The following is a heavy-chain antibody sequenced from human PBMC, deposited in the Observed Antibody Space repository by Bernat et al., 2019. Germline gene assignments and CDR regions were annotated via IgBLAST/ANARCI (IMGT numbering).Heavy chain of an antibody. J-gene: IGHJ4*02. D-gene: IGHD2-2*01. V-gene: IGHV3-7*01. CDR2: IKQDGSEK. CDR1: GFTFRGYL. CDR3: ARVRSTSRNFDY. Sequence: EVQLVESGGGLVQPGGSLRLSCAASGFTFRGYLMTWVRQAPGRGLEWVANIKQDGSEKYYVDSVKGRFTISRDKAKNSLDLQMNSLRAEDTAVYYCARVRSTSRNFDYWGQGTLVTVSS.